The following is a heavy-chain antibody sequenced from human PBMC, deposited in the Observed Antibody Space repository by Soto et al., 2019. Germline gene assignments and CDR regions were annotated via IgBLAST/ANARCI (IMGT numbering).Heavy chain of an antibody. CDR3: ARGPITIFGVGNGGDYYYGMDV. Sequence: EVQLVESGGGLVQPGGSLRLSCAASGFTFSSYWMHWVRQAPGKGLVWVSRINSDGSSTSYADSVKGRFTISRDNAKNTLYLQINSLRAEDTAVYYCARGPITIFGVGNGGDYYYGMDVWGQGTTVTVSS. CDR2: INSDGSST. J-gene: IGHJ6*02. V-gene: IGHV3-74*01. CDR1: GFTFSSYW. D-gene: IGHD3-3*01.